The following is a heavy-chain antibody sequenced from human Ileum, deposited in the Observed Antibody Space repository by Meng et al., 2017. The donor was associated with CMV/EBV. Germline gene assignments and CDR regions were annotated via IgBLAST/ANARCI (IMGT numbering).Heavy chain of an antibody. D-gene: IGHD3-9*01. V-gene: IGHV4-39*01. CDR1: DSISSSGYY. CDR2: VYFGLST. CDR3: ARHAYVGWSGPWFDP. Sequence: DSISSSGYYWVWLRQPPGQGPEWIGSVYFGLSTYYNPFLKSRATISVDTSKNQFYLKLDSAAAADTAIYYCARHAYVGWSGPWFDPWGQGTLVTVSS. J-gene: IGHJ5*02.